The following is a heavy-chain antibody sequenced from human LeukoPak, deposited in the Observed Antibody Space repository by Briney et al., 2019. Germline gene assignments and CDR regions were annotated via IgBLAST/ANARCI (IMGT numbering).Heavy chain of an antibody. V-gene: IGHV3-43*01. CDR1: GFMFGDGT. Sequence: GGSLRLSCAASGFMFGDGTMHWVRQAPGKGLEWVFLISWDGTITHYGDSVKGRFTISRDNGKNSLYLQMNSLRTEDTALYYCAKDVGVLGLAGPIDYWGQGTLVTVSS. J-gene: IGHJ4*02. D-gene: IGHD6-19*01. CDR3: AKDVGVLGLAGPIDY. CDR2: ISWDGTIT.